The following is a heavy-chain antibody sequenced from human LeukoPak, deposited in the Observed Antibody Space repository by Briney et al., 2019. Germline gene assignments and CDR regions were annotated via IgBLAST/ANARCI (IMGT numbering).Heavy chain of an antibody. CDR1: GGSISSYY. CDR3: ARDGMTTDIPGAFDI. CDR2: IYYSGST. V-gene: IGHV4-59*12. J-gene: IGHJ3*02. Sequence: NSSETLSLTCTVSGGSISSYYWSWIRQPPGKGLEWIGYIYYSGSTNYNPSLKSRVTISVDTSKNQFSLKLSSVTAADTAVYYCARDGMTTDIPGAFDIWGQGTMVTVSS. D-gene: IGHD4-17*01.